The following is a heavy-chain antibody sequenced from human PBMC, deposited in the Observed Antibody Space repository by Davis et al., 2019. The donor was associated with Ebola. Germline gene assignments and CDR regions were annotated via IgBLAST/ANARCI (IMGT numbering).Heavy chain of an antibody. CDR2: ISSSSSYI. V-gene: IGHV3-21*01. D-gene: IGHD1-7*01. CDR1: GFTFSSYS. Sequence: PGGSLRLSCAASGFTFSSYSMNWVRQAPGKGLEWVSSISSSSSYIYYADSLKGRFTISRDNAKNSLYLQMNSLRPEDTAVYYCAKVGQMKWNFRYAMDVWGQGTTVTVS. J-gene: IGHJ6*02. CDR3: AKVGQMKWNFRYAMDV.